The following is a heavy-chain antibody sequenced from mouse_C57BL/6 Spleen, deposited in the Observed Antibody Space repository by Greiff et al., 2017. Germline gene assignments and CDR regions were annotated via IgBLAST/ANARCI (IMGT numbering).Heavy chain of an antibody. CDR2: INPNNGGT. J-gene: IGHJ4*01. CDR1: GYTFTDYY. Sequence: VQLQQSGPELVKPGASVKISCKASGYTFTDYYMNWVKQSHGKSLEWIGDINPNNGGTSYNQKFKGKATLTVDKSSSTAYMELRSLTSEDSAVYYCARGYSFMDYWGQGTSVTVSS. CDR3: ARGYSFMDY. D-gene: IGHD2-3*01. V-gene: IGHV1-26*01.